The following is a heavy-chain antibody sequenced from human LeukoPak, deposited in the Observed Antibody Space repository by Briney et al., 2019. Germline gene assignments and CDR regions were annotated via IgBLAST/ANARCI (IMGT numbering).Heavy chain of an antibody. CDR3: ARVSVGIGEAYHFDY. J-gene: IGHJ4*02. V-gene: IGHV4-61*01. CDR1: GGSVSSGSYY. D-gene: IGHD3-10*01. CDR2: VYYSGST. Sequence: SETLSLTCTVSGGSVSSGSYYWSWIRQPPGKGLEWIGYVYYSGSTNYNPSLKSRVTISVDTSKNQFSLKLSSVTAADTAVYYRARVSVGIGEAYHFDYWGQGTLVPVSS.